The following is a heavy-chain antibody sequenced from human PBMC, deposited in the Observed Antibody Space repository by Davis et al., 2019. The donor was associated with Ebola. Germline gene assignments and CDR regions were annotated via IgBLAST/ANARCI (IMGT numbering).Heavy chain of an antibody. CDR3: ARAQFPTTSDH. CDR2: INPHNGNT. J-gene: IGHJ4*02. V-gene: IGHV1-18*04. CDR1: GYTFTSYY. Sequence: ASVKVSCKASGYTFTSYYMHWVRQAPGQGLEWMGWINPHNGNTNYAQNVQGRVTMTTDTSTSTAYMEVGTLRSDDTAVYYCARAQFPTTSDHWGQGTLVTVSS. D-gene: IGHD1-1*01.